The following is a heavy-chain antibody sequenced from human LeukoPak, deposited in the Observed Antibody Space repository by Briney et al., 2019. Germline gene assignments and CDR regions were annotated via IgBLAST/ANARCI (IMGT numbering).Heavy chain of an antibody. V-gene: IGHV1-18*01. Sequence: VASVKVSCKASGYTFTTYGLNRLRQTPGQGLEWMGWISGYSGHTNYVQKFQGRVTMTTDTSTNTTYMELRSLRSDDTAIYYCARDGAGGAFDYWGQGTLVTVSS. CDR2: ISGYSGHT. D-gene: IGHD2-21*01. CDR1: GYTFTTYG. CDR3: ARDGAGGAFDY. J-gene: IGHJ4*02.